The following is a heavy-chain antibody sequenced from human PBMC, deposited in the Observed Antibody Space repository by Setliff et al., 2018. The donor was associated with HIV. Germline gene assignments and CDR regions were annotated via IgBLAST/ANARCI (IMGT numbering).Heavy chain of an antibody. CDR1: GGSISGYY. D-gene: IGHD6-19*01. CDR3: ASGREAVAGALHFDY. Sequence: PSETLSLTCTVSGGSISGYYWGWIRQSPGKGLEWIGYIYTSGSTKYNPSLKSRVTISLDSSKNQFSLKLSSVTAADTAVYYCASGREAVAGALHFDYWGQGTLVTVSS. CDR2: IYTSGST. V-gene: IGHV4-4*08. J-gene: IGHJ4*02.